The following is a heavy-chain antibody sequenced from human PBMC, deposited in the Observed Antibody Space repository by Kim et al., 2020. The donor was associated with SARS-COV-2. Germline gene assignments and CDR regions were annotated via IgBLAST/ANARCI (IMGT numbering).Heavy chain of an antibody. Sequence: GGSLRLSCAVSGFSMNSKWMHWVRQVPGKGLVWVSRIDHEGIGTSYADSVKGRFTISRDTAKNILYLQMNSLTAEDTAVYYCGTVFEHWGQVTLVTVSS. CDR3: GTVFEH. D-gene: IGHD2-8*02. J-gene: IGHJ4*02. CDR2: IDHEGIGT. CDR1: GFSMNSKW. V-gene: IGHV3-74*01.